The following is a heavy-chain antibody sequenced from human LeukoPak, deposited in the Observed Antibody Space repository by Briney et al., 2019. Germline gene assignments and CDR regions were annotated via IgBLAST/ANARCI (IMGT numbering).Heavy chain of an antibody. CDR3: ARDRDWNRQKDGYNSFDY. V-gene: IGHV3-74*01. CDR2: INSDGSST. J-gene: IGHJ4*02. D-gene: IGHD5-24*01. CDR1: GFTFSSYW. Sequence: GGSLRLSCAASGFTFSSYWMHWVRQAPGKGLVWVSRINSDGSSTGYADSVKGRFTISRDNAKNTLYLQMNSLRAEDTAVYYCARDRDWNRQKDGYNSFDYWGQGTLVTVSS.